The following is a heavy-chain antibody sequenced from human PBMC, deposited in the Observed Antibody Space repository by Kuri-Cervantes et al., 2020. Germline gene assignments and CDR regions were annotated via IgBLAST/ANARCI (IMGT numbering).Heavy chain of an antibody. J-gene: IGHJ6*02. CDR2: IWYGGSNK. D-gene: IGHD3-22*01. CDR3: AKEGDVTMIVAMDV. Sequence: WSLRLSCAASGFTFSSYGMHWVRQAPGKGLEWVAVIWYGGSNKYYADSVKGRFTISRDNSKNTLYLQMNSLRAEDTAVYYCAKEGDVTMIVAMDVWGQGTTVTVSS. V-gene: IGHV3-33*06. CDR1: GFTFSSYG.